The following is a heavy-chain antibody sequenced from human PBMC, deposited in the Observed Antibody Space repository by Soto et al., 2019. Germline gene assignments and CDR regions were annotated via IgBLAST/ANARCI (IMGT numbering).Heavy chain of an antibody. D-gene: IGHD6-6*01. CDR2: IYYSGST. V-gene: IGHV4-39*01. CDR3: AARKYTYRGSGDAFDI. CDR1: GGSISSSSYY. J-gene: IGHJ3*02. Sequence: QLQLQESGPGLVKPSETLSLTCTVSGGSISSSSYYWGWIRQPPGKGLEWIGSIYYSGSTYYNPSLKSRVTISVDTSKNQFSLKLSSVTAADTAVYYCAARKYTYRGSGDAFDIWGQGTMVTVSS.